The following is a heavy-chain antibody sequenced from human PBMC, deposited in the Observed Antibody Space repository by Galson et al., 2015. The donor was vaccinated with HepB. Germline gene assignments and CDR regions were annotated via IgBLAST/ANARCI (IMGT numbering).Heavy chain of an antibody. Sequence: SLRLSCAASGFTVSSNYISWLRQAPGKGLEWVSIIYRGGTSYYTDSVKGRFTISRDNSKNTLYLQMSSLRAEDTAVYYCARGGVWFGDLYWYFDLWGRGTLVTVSS. CDR2: IYRGGTS. V-gene: IGHV3-53*01. D-gene: IGHD3-10*01. J-gene: IGHJ2*01. CDR3: ARGGVWFGDLYWYFDL. CDR1: GFTVSSNY.